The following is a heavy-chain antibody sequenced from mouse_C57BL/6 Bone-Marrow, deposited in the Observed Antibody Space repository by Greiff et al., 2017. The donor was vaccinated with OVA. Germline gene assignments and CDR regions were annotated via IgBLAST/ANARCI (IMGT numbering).Heavy chain of an antibody. V-gene: IGHV3-1*01. Sequence: EVQLVESGPGMVKPSQSLSLTCTVTGYSITSGYDWHWIRHFPGNKLEWMGYISYSGSTNYNPSLKSRISITHDTSKNHFFLKLNSVTTEDTATYYCAREGRFYWYFDVWGTGTTVTVSS. CDR1: GYSITSGYD. J-gene: IGHJ1*03. CDR2: ISYSGST. CDR3: AREGRFYWYFDV.